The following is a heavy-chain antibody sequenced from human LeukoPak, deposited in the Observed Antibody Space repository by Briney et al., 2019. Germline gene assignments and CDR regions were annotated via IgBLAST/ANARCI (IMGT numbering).Heavy chain of an antibody. CDR3: ASGGPLEREIVLFFSDF. CDR1: GYTFTSYY. J-gene: IGHJ4*02. CDR2: IYPNSGGT. V-gene: IGHV1-2*02. D-gene: IGHD5-12*01. Sequence: ASVKVSCKASGYTFTSYYMHWVRQAPGQGLEWMGWIYPNSGGTNYAQKFQGRVTMTRDTSISTAYMELSRLRSDDTAVYYCASGGPLEREIVLFFSDFWGQGTLVTVSS.